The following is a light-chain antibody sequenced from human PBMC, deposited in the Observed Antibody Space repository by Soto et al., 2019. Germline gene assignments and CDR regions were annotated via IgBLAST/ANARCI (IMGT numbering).Light chain of an antibody. CDR1: QSIGSY. CDR3: QQSYSDPPIT. V-gene: IGKV1-39*01. J-gene: IGKJ5*01. CDR2: AAS. Sequence: DIQMTQSPSSLSASVGDRVTITCRASQSIGSYLNWYQQKPGKAPNLLIYAASSLQSGVPPRFSGSGSGTDFSLTINSPQPEDFTTYYCQQSYSDPPITFGQGTRLEIK.